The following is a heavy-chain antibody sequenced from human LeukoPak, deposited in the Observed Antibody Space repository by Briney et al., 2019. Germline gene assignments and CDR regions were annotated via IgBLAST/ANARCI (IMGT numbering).Heavy chain of an antibody. D-gene: IGHD3-16*02. CDR2: IKSKTDGGTT. V-gene: IGHV3-15*01. CDR1: GFTFSNAW. CDR3: TTDRWDYDYVWGSYRHYYFDY. J-gene: IGHJ4*02. Sequence: GGSLRLSCAASGFTFSNAWMSWVRQAPGKGLEWVGRIKSKTDGGTTDYAAPGKGRFTIARDDSKNTLYLQMNSLKTEDTAVYYCTTDRWDYDYVWGSYRHYYFDYWGQGTLVTVSS.